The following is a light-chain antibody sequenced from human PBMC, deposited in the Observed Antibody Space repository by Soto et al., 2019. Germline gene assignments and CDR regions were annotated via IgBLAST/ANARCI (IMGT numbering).Light chain of an antibody. CDR1: QNVRYNY. J-gene: IGKJ4*01. CDR2: AAA. Sequence: ETLLTQSPGTLSLSPGETATLSCRASQNVRYNYLAWYQQRPGQPPRLLIHAAASRTSGIPDRFSGSVSGTDFILTIRRLEPEDFAVYFCQQYGTSPVTFGGGTKVEI. V-gene: IGKV3-20*01. CDR3: QQYGTSPVT.